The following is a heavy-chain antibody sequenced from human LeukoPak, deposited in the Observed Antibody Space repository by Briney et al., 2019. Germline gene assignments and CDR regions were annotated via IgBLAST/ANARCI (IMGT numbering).Heavy chain of an antibody. V-gene: IGHV1-18*01. CDR1: GCTFTSYG. CDR3: ERVGYYYDSSGPWRGSRMDV. D-gene: IGHD3-22*01. Sequence: GSVKVSCKASGCTFTSYGIGWVRQAPGQGLEWMGWISAYNGNTNYAQKLQGRVTMTTDTSTSTAYMELRSLRSDDTAVYYCERVGYYYDSSGPWRGSRMDVWGKGTTVTVSS. CDR2: ISAYNGNT. J-gene: IGHJ6*04.